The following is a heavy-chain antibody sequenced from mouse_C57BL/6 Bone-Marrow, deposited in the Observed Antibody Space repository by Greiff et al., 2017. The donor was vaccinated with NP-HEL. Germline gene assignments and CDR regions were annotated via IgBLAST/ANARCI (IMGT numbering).Heavy chain of an antibody. CDR2: IYPGDGDT. V-gene: IGHV1-80*01. CDR3: ARGGYGNYGRVDY. Sequence: SGAELVKPGASVKISCKASGYAFSSYWMNWVKQRPGKGLEWIGQIYPGDGDTNYNGKFKGKATLTADKSSSTAYMQLSSLTSEDSAVYFCARGGYGNYGRVDYWGQGTTLTVSS. D-gene: IGHD2-1*01. J-gene: IGHJ2*01. CDR1: GYAFSSYW.